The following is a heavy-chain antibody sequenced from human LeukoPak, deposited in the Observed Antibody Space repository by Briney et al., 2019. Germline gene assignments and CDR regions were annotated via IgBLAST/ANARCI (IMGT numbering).Heavy chain of an antibody. CDR2: LSGSGRLI. Sequence: PGGSLRLSCAASGFSFSSATMHWVRQAPGKALEWVSSLSGSGRLIWYAGSVKGRFTISRDNAANSLFLQMNSLRVEDTAVYYCARDVRWLRFVFDHWGQGIPVTVSS. CDR1: GFSFSSAT. CDR3: ARDVRWLRFVFDH. D-gene: IGHD5-12*01. J-gene: IGHJ4*02. V-gene: IGHV3-21*06.